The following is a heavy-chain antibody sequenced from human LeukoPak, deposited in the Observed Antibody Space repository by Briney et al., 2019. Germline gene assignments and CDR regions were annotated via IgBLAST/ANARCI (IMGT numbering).Heavy chain of an antibody. Sequence: GGSLRLSCAASGFTFSSYWMNWVRQAPGMGLEWVANIKQDGSEKYYLDSVKGRFTISRDNAKNSMYLEMNSLRAEDAAVYYCARDPLYGGIDLDLWGQGTLVTVSS. CDR2: IKQDGSEK. V-gene: IGHV3-7*01. J-gene: IGHJ5*02. D-gene: IGHD4-23*01. CDR3: ARDPLYGGIDLDL. CDR1: GFTFSSYW.